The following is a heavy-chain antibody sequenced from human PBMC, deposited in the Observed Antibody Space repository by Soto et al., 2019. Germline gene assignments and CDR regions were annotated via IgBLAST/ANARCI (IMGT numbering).Heavy chain of an antibody. CDR2: IYYSGST. J-gene: IGHJ4*02. D-gene: IGHD3-10*02. V-gene: IGHV4-61*08. CDR1: GGTVWIGGDA. CDR3: ARDMLRTKEFDY. Sequence: PSGSLSLACTASGGTVWIGGDAWSWIRQPPGKGLEWIGYIYYSGSTNYNPSLKSRVTISVDTSKNQFSLKLSSVTAADTAVYYCARDMLRTKEFDYWGQGTLVTVSS.